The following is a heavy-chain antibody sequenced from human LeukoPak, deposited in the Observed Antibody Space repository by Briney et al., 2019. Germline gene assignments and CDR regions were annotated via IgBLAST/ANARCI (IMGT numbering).Heavy chain of an antibody. CDR3: ARDDGYDYVFDY. D-gene: IGHD5-12*01. V-gene: IGHV4-4*02. CDR2: IYHSGST. Sequence: SGTLSLTCAVSGGSISSSNWWSWVRQPPGKGLEWIGEIYHSGSTNYNPSLKSRVTMSVDTSKNQFSLKLSSVTAADTAVYYCARDDGYDYVFDYWGQGTLVTVSS. J-gene: IGHJ4*02. CDR1: GGSISSSNW.